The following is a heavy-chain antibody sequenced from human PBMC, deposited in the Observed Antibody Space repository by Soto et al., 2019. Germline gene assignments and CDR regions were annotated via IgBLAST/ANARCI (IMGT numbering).Heavy chain of an antibody. CDR2: MNPNSGNT. V-gene: IGHV1-8*01. CDR3: ARGWYYDIVTGYYGFDY. D-gene: IGHD3-9*01. Sequence: QVQLVQSGAEVKKPGASVKVSCKASGYTFTSYDINWVRQATGQGLEWMGWMNPNSGNTGYAQKFQGRVTRTRNTSISTAYMELSSLRSEDTAVYYCARGWYYDIVTGYYGFDYWGQGTLVTVSS. CDR1: GYTFTSYD. J-gene: IGHJ4*02.